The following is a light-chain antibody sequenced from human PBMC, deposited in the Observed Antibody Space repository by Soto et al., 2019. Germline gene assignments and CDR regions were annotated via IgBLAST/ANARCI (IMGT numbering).Light chain of an antibody. J-gene: IGKJ1*01. Sequence: AIQMTQSPSSLSASVGDRVTITCRASQSIRNDLGWYQQKPWKAPKLLIYAASSLQSGVPSRFSGSGSGTDFTLTISSLQPEDFATYYCLQDYSYPWTFGQGTKVEIK. V-gene: IGKV1-6*01. CDR3: LQDYSYPWT. CDR2: AAS. CDR1: QSIRND.